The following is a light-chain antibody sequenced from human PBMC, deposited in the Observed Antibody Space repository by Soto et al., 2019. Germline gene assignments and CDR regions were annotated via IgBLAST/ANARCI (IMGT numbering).Light chain of an antibody. CDR1: SSDVGSYNH. J-gene: IGLJ2*01. Sequence: QSALTQPASVSGSPGQSITISCTGTSSDVGSYNHVSWYQQHPGKAPKLMIYEGSKRPSGVSNRFSGSKSGNTASLTISGLQAEDEADYYCCSYAGSSPDLLFGGGTQLTVL. CDR3: CSYAGSSPDLL. CDR2: EGS. V-gene: IGLV2-23*01.